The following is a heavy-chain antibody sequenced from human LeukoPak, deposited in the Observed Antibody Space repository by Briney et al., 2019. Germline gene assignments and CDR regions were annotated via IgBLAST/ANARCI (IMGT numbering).Heavy chain of an antibody. D-gene: IGHD6-25*01. J-gene: IGHJ4*01. CDR1: GGSISSYY. CDR2: IYYSGST. Sequence: PSETLSLTCTVSGGSISSYYWSWIRQPPGKGLEWIGYIYYSGSTNYNPSLKSRVTISVDTSKNQFSLKLTSVTAADTAVYYCARARGAEAIDYWGHGTLVTVSS. CDR3: ARARGAEAIDY. V-gene: IGHV4-59*12.